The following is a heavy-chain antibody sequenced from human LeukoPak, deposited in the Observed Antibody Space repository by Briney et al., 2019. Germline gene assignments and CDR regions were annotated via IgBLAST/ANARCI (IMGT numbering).Heavy chain of an antibody. CDR3: VRTPPNWGFDY. V-gene: IGHV1-8*02. CDR1: GYTFTDYG. J-gene: IGHJ4*02. Sequence: ASVKVSCKAFGYTFTDYGITWVRQAPGQGLEWLGWMSPNSGDTGYAQKFQGRVTMTSDSSTSTAYMELSSLRSEDTAIYYCVRTPPNWGFDYWGQGTLVTVSS. CDR2: MSPNSGDT. D-gene: IGHD7-27*01.